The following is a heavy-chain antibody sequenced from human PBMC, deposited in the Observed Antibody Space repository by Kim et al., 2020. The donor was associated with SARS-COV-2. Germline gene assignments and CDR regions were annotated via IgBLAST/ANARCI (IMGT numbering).Heavy chain of an antibody. V-gene: IGHV4-34*01. CDR2: INHSGST. CDR3: ARGLMVRGVPFDY. J-gene: IGHJ4*02. Sequence: SETLSLTCAVYGGSFSGYYWSWIRQPPGKGLEWIGEINHSGSTNYNPSLKSRVTISVDTSKNQFSLKLSSVTAADTAVYYCARGLMVRGVPFDYWGQGT. CDR1: GGSFSGYY. D-gene: IGHD3-10*01.